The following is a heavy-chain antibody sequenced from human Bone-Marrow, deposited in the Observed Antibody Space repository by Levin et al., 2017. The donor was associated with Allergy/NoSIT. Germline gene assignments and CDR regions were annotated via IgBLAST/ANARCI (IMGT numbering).Heavy chain of an antibody. Sequence: GESLKISCKTSGYSFSNDWIGWVRQMPGKGLEYMGIIFPRDSDTRYSPSFQGQVTISADKSITTAYLQWNSLEASDTAIYYCARLSDRAYFFQSWGQGTLVIVS. CDR3: ARLSDRAYFFQS. CDR2: IFPRDSDT. CDR1: GYSFSNDW. D-gene: IGHD5/OR15-5a*01. V-gene: IGHV5-51*01. J-gene: IGHJ4*02.